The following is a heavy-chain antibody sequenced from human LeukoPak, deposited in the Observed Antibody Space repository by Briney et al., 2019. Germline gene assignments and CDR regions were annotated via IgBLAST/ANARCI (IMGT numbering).Heavy chain of an antibody. D-gene: IGHD3-22*01. J-gene: IGHJ4*02. CDR2: INPNSGGT. CDR3: ASLYYYDSSGPPGYFDY. V-gene: IGHV1-2*02. Sequence: GASVKVSCKASGYTFTSYGISWVRQAPGQGLEWMGWINPNSGGTNYAQKFQGRVTMTRDTSISTAYMELSRLRSDDTAVYYCASLYYYDSSGPPGYFDYWGQGTLVTVSS. CDR1: GYTFTSYG.